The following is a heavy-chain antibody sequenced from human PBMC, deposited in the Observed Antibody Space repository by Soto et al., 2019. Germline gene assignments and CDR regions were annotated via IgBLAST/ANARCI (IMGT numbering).Heavy chain of an antibody. D-gene: IGHD6-19*01. V-gene: IGHV4-59*08. Sequence: SETLSLTCTVSGGSISSYYWSWIRQPPGKGLEWIGYIYYSGSTNYNPSLKSRVTISVDTSKNQFSLKLSSVTAADTAVYYCARQENSSGWYNWFDPWGQGTLVTVS. CDR1: GGSISSYY. CDR2: IYYSGST. CDR3: ARQENSSGWYNWFDP. J-gene: IGHJ5*02.